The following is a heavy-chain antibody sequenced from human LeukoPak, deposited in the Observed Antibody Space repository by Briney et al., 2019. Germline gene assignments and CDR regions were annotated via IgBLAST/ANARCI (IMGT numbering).Heavy chain of an antibody. J-gene: IGHJ4*02. CDR1: GYTFTGYY. CDR3: ARTGGYSYGYPADY. CDR2: INPNSGGT. V-gene: IGHV1-2*02. D-gene: IGHD5-18*01. Sequence: GASVKVSCKASGYTFTGYYMHWVRQAPGQGLEWMGWINPNSGGTNYAQKFQGRVTMTRDTSISTAYMELSRLRSDDTAVYYCARTGGYSYGYPADYWGQGTLVTVSS.